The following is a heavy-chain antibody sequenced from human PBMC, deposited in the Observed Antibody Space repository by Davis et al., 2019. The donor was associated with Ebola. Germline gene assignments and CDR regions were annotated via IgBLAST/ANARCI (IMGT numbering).Heavy chain of an antibody. V-gene: IGHV3-30*04. Sequence: GESLKISCAASGFTFRNYAMHWVRQAPGKGLEWVAVVSHSEREKFYADSVKGRFTISRDNSENTLYRQMNSLTADDTAVYYCARAVFHEVLDYWGQGTPVTVSS. CDR3: ARAVFHEVLDY. CDR2: VSHSEREK. D-gene: IGHD3-3*01. J-gene: IGHJ4*02. CDR1: GFTFRNYA.